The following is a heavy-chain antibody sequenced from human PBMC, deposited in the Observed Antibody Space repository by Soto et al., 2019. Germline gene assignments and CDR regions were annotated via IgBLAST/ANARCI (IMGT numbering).Heavy chain of an antibody. V-gene: IGHV1-8*01. J-gene: IGHJ3*01. CDR3: ARAVTMIVVVLLP. Sequence: ASVKVSCKASGYTFTSYDINWVRQATGQGLEWMGWMNPNSGNTGYAQKFQGRVTMTRNTSISTAYMELSSLRSEDTAVYYCARAVTMIVVVLLPWGQGTMVTVSS. CDR1: GYTFTSYD. D-gene: IGHD3-22*01. CDR2: MNPNSGNT.